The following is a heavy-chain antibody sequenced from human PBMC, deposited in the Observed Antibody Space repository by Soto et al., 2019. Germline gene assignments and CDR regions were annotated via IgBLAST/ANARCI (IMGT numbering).Heavy chain of an antibody. J-gene: IGHJ4*02. V-gene: IGHV1-3*05. CDR2: INAGNGNT. CDR1: GYTFTGYA. D-gene: IGHD6-19*01. CDR3: ARAVAVAAAFDY. Sequence: QVQLVQSGAEEKKPGASVKVSCKASGYTFTGYAMHWVRQAPGQRLEWMGWINAGNGNTKYSQKFQGRVTITRDTSASTAYMELSSLRSEDTAVYYCARAVAVAAAFDYCGQGTLVTVSS.